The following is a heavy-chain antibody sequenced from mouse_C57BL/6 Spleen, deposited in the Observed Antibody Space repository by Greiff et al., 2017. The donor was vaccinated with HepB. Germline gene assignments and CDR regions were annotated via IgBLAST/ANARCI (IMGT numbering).Heavy chain of an antibody. CDR2: SDGGSYT. CDR1: GFTFSSYA. CDR3: ARGGYGSSYGYFDV. Sequence: EVQGVESGGGLVKPGGSLKLSCAASGFTFSSYAISDGGSYTYYPDNVKGRFTISRDNAKNNLYLQMSHLKSEDTAMYYCARGGYGSSYGYFDVWGTGTTVTVSS. V-gene: IGHV5-4*01. D-gene: IGHD1-1*01. J-gene: IGHJ1*03.